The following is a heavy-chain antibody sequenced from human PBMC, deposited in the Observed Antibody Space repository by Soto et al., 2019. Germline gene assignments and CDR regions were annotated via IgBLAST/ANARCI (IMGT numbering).Heavy chain of an antibody. CDR2: INPNSSGT. CDR3: ARDLIVDGPDNYAMDV. CDR1: GYSLGGNY. Sequence: ASVKVSCKASGYSLGGNYIHWVRQTPGQGLEWMGWINPNSSGTVYAQKFQGRVTMTRDTSLTTVYMQLNRLTSDDSAVYYCARDLIVDGPDNYAMDVWGQGTTVTVYS. V-gene: IGHV1-2*02. J-gene: IGHJ6*02. D-gene: IGHD3-22*01.